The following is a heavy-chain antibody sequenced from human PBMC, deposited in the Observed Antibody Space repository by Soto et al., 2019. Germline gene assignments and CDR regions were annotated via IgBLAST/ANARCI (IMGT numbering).Heavy chain of an antibody. V-gene: IGHV3-74*03. CDR2: VNNDGTDT. CDR1: GFTFSNYW. Sequence: EVQLVESGGGLVQPGGSLRLSCAASGFTFSNYWMYWVRQAPGKGLVWVSRVNNDGTDTTHADSVKGRFTISRDNAENTLFLQMNSLRAEDTAVYYCARGGLQHALDVWGQGSTVTVSS. D-gene: IGHD6-13*01. J-gene: IGHJ6*02. CDR3: ARGGLQHALDV.